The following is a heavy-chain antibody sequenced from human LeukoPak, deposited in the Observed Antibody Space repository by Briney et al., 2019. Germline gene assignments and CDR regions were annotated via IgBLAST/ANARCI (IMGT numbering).Heavy chain of an antibody. J-gene: IGHJ5*02. V-gene: IGHV4-61*02. Sequence: SQNLSLTCTVSGGSISSGSYYWSWIRQPAGKGLEWIGRIYNSGSTNYNPSLKSRVTISVDTSKNQFSLKLSSVTAADTAVYYCARGRYYGSGSYYNLDWFDPWGQGTLVTVSS. CDR3: ARGRYYGSGSYYNLDWFDP. D-gene: IGHD3-10*01. CDR1: GGSISSGSYY. CDR2: IYNSGST.